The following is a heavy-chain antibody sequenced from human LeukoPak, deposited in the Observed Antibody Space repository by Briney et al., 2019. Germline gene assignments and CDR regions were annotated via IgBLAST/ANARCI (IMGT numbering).Heavy chain of an antibody. CDR1: GCTFTSYD. J-gene: IGHJ6*03. CDR2: MNPNSGNT. Sequence: EASVKVSCKASGCTFTSYDINWVRQATGQGLEWMGWMNPNSGNTGYAQKFQGRVTITRNTSISTAYMELSSLRSEDTAVYYCATMATGHYYYYMDVWGKGTTVTVSS. D-gene: IGHD3-10*01. CDR3: ATMATGHYYYYMDV. V-gene: IGHV1-8*03.